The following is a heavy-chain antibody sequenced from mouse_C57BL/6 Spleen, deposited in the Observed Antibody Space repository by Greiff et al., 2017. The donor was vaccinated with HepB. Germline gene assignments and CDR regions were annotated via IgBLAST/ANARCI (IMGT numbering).Heavy chain of an antibody. D-gene: IGHD2-5*01. CDR2: IYPGSGST. CDR3: ARTSSNRYAMDY. J-gene: IGHJ4*01. V-gene: IGHV1-55*01. CDR1: GYTFTSYW. Sequence: VQVVESGAELVKPGASVKMSCKASGYTFTSYWITWVKQRPGQGLEWIGDIYPGSGSTNYNEKFKSKATLTVDTSSSTAYMQLSSRTSEDSAVYYCARTSSNRYAMDYWGQGTSFTFSS.